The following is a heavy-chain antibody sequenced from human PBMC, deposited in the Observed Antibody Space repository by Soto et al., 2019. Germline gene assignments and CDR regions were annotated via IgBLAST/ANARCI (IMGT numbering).Heavy chain of an antibody. CDR1: GFSLSTSGMC. CDR2: IDWDDDE. CDR3: ARSGGSTSCYRGFDP. V-gene: IGHV2-70*20. D-gene: IGHD2-2*02. Sequence: SGPTLVNPTQTLTLTCTFSGFSLSTSGMCVSWVRQPPGKALEWLALIDWDDDEYYSTSLKTRLTISKDTSKNQVVLTMTNMDPVDTATYYCARSGGSTSCYRGFDPWGQGTLVTVSS. J-gene: IGHJ5*02.